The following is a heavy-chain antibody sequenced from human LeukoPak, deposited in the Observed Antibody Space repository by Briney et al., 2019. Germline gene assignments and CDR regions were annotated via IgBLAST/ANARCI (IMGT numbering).Heavy chain of an antibody. Sequence: ASVKVSCKASGYTFTSYGISGVREAPGQGLECGGGISAYNGNTNYSQRLHGRVTMTTDTSTSTAYMEMRSLRSDDTAVYYCTRHNDPDKWELLAVDYWGEGTLVTVSS. CDR3: TRHNDPDKWELLAVDY. D-gene: IGHD1-26*01. CDR1: GYTFTSYG. CDR2: ISAYNGNT. J-gene: IGHJ4*02. V-gene: IGHV1-18*01.